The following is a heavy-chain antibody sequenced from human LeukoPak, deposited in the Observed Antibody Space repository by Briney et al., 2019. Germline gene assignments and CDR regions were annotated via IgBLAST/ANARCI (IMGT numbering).Heavy chain of an antibody. Sequence: GGSLRLSCAASGFTFSSYAMSWVRQAPGKGLEWVSAISGSGGSTYYADSVKGRFSISRDNSKNTLYLQMNSLRAEDTAVYYCAKDERYSSSWSEYFQHWGQGTLVTVSS. D-gene: IGHD6-13*01. CDR1: GFTFSSYA. CDR3: AKDERYSSSWSEYFQH. CDR2: ISGSGGST. V-gene: IGHV3-23*01. J-gene: IGHJ1*01.